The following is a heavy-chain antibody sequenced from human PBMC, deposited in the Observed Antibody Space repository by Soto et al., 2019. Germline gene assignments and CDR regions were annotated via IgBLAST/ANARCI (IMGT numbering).Heavy chain of an antibody. Sequence: GGSLRLSCAASGFTFSSYAMSWVRQAPGKGLEWVSAISGSGGSTYYADSVKGRFTISRDNSKNTLYLQMNSLRAEDTAVYYCAKEPARLTGTRIGNYFDYWGQGTLVTVSS. CDR3: AKEPARLTGTRIGNYFDY. CDR2: ISGSGGST. J-gene: IGHJ4*02. D-gene: IGHD1-7*01. V-gene: IGHV3-23*01. CDR1: GFTFSSYA.